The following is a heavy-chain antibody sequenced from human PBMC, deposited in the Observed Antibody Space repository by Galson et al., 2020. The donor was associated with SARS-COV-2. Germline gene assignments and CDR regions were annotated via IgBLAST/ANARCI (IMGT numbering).Heavy chain of an antibody. CDR1: GFPFSNYA. Sequence: GGSLRLSCAASGFPFSNYAMNWVRQAPGKGLEWVSAISGSGFSTYHADPVKGRLTISSDNSKNTLYLQMNSLRAEDAAIYYCAKLSGSAWYWEYYFDYWGQGTLVTVSS. CDR3: AKLSGSAWYWEYYFDY. J-gene: IGHJ4*02. V-gene: IGHV3-23*01. CDR2: ISGSGFST. D-gene: IGHD6-19*01.